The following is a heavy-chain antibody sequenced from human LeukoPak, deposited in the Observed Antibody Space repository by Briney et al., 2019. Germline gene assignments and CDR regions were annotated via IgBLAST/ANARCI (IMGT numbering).Heavy chain of an antibody. D-gene: IGHD3-10*02. CDR2: ISSSGSTI. CDR3: AELGITMVGGV. Sequence: SGGSLRLSCAASGFTFSSYEMNWVGQAPGNGLEGGSYISSSGSTIYYADSVKGRFTISRDNAKNSLYLQMNSLRAEDTAVYYCAELGITMVGGVWGKGTTVSISS. CDR1: GFTFSSYE. J-gene: IGHJ6*04. V-gene: IGHV3-48*03.